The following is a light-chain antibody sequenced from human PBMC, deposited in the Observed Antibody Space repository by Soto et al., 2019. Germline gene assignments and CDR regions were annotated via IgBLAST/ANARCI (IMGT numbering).Light chain of an antibody. Sequence: SALPQPASVSGSPGQSITISCTGTSSDVGGYNYVSWYQQHPGKAPKLMIYAVSNRPSGVSNRFSGSKSGNTASLTISGLQAEDEADYYCSSYTSSSTPYVFGTGTKLTVL. CDR2: AVS. CDR3: SSYTSSSTPYV. CDR1: SSDVGGYNY. J-gene: IGLJ1*01. V-gene: IGLV2-14*01.